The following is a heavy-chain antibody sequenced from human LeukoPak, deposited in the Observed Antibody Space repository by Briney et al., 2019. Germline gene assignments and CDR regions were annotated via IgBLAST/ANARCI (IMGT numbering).Heavy chain of an antibody. V-gene: IGHV1-2*02. CDR1: GYTFTGYY. Sequence: ASVKVSCKASGYTFTGYYMHWVRPAPGQGLEWMGWINPNSGGTNYAQKFQGRVTMTRDTSISTAYMELSRLRSDDTAVYYCARDQAAAGTPLDYWGQGTLVTVSS. CDR2: INPNSGGT. CDR3: ARDQAAAGTPLDY. D-gene: IGHD6-13*01. J-gene: IGHJ4*02.